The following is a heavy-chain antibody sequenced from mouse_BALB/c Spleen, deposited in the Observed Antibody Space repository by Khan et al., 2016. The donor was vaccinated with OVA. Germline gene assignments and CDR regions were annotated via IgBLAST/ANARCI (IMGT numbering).Heavy chain of an antibody. J-gene: IGHJ3*01. V-gene: IGHV1S81*02. D-gene: IGHD2-1*01. Sequence: VQLQESGAELVKPGASVKISCKASGYTFTSYYMYWVKQRPGQGLEWIGGINPSNGGAHFNEKFKNKATLTVDKSSSTAYMQISSLTSEDSAVYYCARSGYGNPFAYWGQGTLVTVSA. CDR2: INPSNGGA. CDR1: GYTFTSYY. CDR3: ARSGYGNPFAY.